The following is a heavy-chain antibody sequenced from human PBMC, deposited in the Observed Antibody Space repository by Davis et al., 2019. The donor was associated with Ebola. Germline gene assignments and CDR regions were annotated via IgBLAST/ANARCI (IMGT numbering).Heavy chain of an antibody. D-gene: IGHD2/OR15-2a*01. Sequence: SETLSLTCTVSGGSISTYYWSCIRQPPWKGLEWIGYIYYSGSTNYNPSLKSRVTISVDTSKNQFSLKLSSVTAADTAVYYCASLLSPGQPWGQGTLVTVSS. CDR2: IYYSGST. V-gene: IGHV4-59*01. CDR1: GGSISTYY. CDR3: ASLLSPGQP. J-gene: IGHJ5*02.